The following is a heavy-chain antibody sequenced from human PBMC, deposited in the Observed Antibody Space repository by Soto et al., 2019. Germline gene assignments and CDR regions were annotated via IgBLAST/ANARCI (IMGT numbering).Heavy chain of an antibody. CDR2: IYYSGST. V-gene: IGHV4-59*01. Sequence: PSETLSLTCTVSGGSISSYYWSWIRQPPGKGLEWIGYIYYSGSTNYNPSLKSRVTISVDTSKNQFSLKLSSVTAADTAVYYCARGGEEGYDILTGYPTYYYYMDVWGKGTTVTVSS. CDR1: GGSISSYY. J-gene: IGHJ6*03. CDR3: ARGGEEGYDILTGYPTYYYYMDV. D-gene: IGHD3-9*01.